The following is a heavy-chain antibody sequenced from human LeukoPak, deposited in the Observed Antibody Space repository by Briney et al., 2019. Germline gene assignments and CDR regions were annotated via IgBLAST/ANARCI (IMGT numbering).Heavy chain of an antibody. V-gene: IGHV1-69*06. CDR3: ARVVSPDYDNVWGSYRGNWFDP. D-gene: IGHD3-16*02. J-gene: IGHJ5*02. CDR2: IIPIFGTA. Sequence: ASVKVSCKASGGTFSSYAISWVRQAPRQGLEWMGGIIPIFGTANSAQKFQGRVTITADKSTSTAYLELSSLRSEDTAVYYCARVVSPDYDNVWGSYRGNWFDPWGQGTLVTVSS. CDR1: GGTFSSYA.